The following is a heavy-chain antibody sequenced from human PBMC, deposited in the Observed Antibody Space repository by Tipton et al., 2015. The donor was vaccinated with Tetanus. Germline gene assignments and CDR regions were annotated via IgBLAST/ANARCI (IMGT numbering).Heavy chain of an antibody. CDR3: ARTIAVADNYFDY. Sequence: GLVKPSETLSLTCTLSGGSISSYYWSWVRQPPGKGLEWLGYVFYSGSTDLNPSLKSRVTISVDTSKNQFSLKLSSVTAADTAVYYCARTIAVADNYFDYWGQGTLVTVSS. CDR1: GGSISSYY. CDR2: VFYSGST. D-gene: IGHD6-19*01. J-gene: IGHJ4*02. V-gene: IGHV4-59*08.